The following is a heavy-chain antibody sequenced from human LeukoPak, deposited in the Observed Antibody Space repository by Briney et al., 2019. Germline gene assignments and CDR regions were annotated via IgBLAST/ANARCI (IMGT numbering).Heavy chain of an antibody. J-gene: IGHJ5*02. D-gene: IGHD2-2*01. V-gene: IGHV4-38-2*02. Sequence: SETLSLTCAVSGYSISSGYYWGWIRQPPGKGLEWIGSIYHSGSTQYNPSLKSRVTISIDTSKNQFFLKLNSVTAADTAVYYCAREPGYRTSSICHNWFDPWGQGTLVTVSS. CDR1: GYSISSGYY. CDR2: IYHSGST. CDR3: AREPGYRTSSICHNWFDP.